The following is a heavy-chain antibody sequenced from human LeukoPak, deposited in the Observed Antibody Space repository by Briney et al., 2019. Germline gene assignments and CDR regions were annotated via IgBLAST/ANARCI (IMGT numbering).Heavy chain of an antibody. Sequence: ASVKVSCKASGYTFTTYGISWVRQAPGQGLEWMGWISGYNGNTKNAQKVQGRVTMTTDTSTSTAYMELRSLRSDDTAVYYCARDDYDSSSQIYFQHWGQGTLVTVSS. V-gene: IGHV1-18*01. CDR2: ISGYNGNT. CDR3: ARDDYDSSSQIYFQH. D-gene: IGHD3-22*01. J-gene: IGHJ1*01. CDR1: GYTFTTYG.